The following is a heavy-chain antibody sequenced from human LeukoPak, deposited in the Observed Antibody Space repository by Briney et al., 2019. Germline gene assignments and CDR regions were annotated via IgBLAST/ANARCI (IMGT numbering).Heavy chain of an antibody. D-gene: IGHD5/OR15-5a*01. Sequence: RGSLRLSCAASGFTFSSYAMSWVRQAPGKVLEWVSAISGSGGSTYYADSVKGRFTISRDNSKNMMYVQINSLRAEDTAVYFCARGFDGGGYGVDNSYAYYYMDVWGKGTTVTVSS. CDR3: ARGFDGGGYGVDNSYAYYYMDV. CDR1: GFTFSSYA. V-gene: IGHV3-23*01. J-gene: IGHJ6*03. CDR2: ISGSGGST.